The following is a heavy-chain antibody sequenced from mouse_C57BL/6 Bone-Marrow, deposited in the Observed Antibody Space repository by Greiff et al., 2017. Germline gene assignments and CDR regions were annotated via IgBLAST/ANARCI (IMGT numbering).Heavy chain of an antibody. CDR3: ARFSYYYGSSPAWFAY. D-gene: IGHD1-1*01. Sequence: QVQLKESGAELARPGASVKLSCKASGYTFTSYGISWVKQRTGQGLEWIGEIYPRSGNTYYNEKFKGKATLTADKSSSTAYMELRSLTSEDSAVYFCARFSYYYGSSPAWFAYWGQGTLVTVAA. CDR1: GYTFTSYG. J-gene: IGHJ3*01. V-gene: IGHV1-81*01. CDR2: IYPRSGNT.